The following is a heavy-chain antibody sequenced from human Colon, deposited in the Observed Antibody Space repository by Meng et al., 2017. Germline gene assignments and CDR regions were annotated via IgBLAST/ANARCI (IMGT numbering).Heavy chain of an antibody. CDR2: LWYDGSNE. V-gene: IGHV3-30-3*01. CDR1: GFSFSNYT. D-gene: IGHD4-17*01. Sequence: GGSLRLSCAASGFSFSNYTMHWFRQAPGKGPEWVALLWYDGSNEGHAGSVRGRFTISRDNSKNTLYLQMNSLRPEDTALYYCASESGDNIETFDYWGQGTLVTVSS. CDR3: ASESGDNIETFDY. J-gene: IGHJ4*02.